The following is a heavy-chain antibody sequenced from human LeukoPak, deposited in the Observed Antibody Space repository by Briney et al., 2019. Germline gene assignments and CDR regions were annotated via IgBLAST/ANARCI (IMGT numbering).Heavy chain of an antibody. CDR2: IWYDGSNK. Sequence: PGGSLRLSCAASGFTFSSYGMHWVRQAPGKGLEWVAVIWYDGSNKYYADSVKGRFTISRDNSKSTLYLQMNSLRAEDTAVYYCARDRLPSVVPAAGLYYFDYWGQGTLVTVSS. J-gene: IGHJ4*02. D-gene: IGHD2-2*01. V-gene: IGHV3-33*01. CDR1: GFTFSSYG. CDR3: ARDRLPSVVPAAGLYYFDY.